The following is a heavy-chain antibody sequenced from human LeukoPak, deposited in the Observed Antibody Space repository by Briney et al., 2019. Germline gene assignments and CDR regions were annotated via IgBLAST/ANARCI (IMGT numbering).Heavy chain of an antibody. CDR1: GGSFSSYY. V-gene: IGHV4-59*01. CDR3: ARGRGYSYGLDY. CDR2: IYYSGST. Sequence: WETLSLTCTVSGGSFSSYYWSWIRQPPGKGLEWIGDIYYSGSTNYNPSLTSRGTILLDTSKNQFSLKLSSVTAADTAVYYCARGRGYSYGLDYWGQGTLVTVSS. D-gene: IGHD5-18*01. J-gene: IGHJ4*02.